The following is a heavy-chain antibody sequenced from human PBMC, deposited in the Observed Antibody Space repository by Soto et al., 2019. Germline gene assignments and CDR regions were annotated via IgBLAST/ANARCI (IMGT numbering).Heavy chain of an antibody. V-gene: IGHV3-30*18. CDR3: AKGGDSDVLSPYS. CDR1: GFTFSSYG. D-gene: IGHD5-18*01. J-gene: IGHJ4*02. CDR2: ISYDGSNK. Sequence: QVQLVESGGGVVQPGRSLRLSCAASGFTFSSYGMHWVRQAPGKGLEWVAVISYDGSNKYYADSVKGRFTISRDNSKNKLYLQMNSLRAEDTAGYYCAKGGDSDVLSPYSWGQGTLVTVSS.